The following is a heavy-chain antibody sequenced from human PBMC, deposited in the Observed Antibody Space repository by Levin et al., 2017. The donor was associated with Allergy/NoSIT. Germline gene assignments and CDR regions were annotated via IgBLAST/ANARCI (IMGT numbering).Heavy chain of an antibody. CDR1: GFTFGDYA. D-gene: IGHD2-2*01. J-gene: IGHJ6*03. Sequence: GGSLRLSCTASGFTFGDYAMSWFRQAPGKGLEWVGFIRSKAYGGTTEYAASVKGRFTISRDDSKSIAYLQMNSLKTEDTAVYYCTRDNIVVVPAAIGAYYYYYMDGWGKGTTVTVSS. V-gene: IGHV3-49*03. CDR3: TRDNIVVVPAAIGAYYYYYMDG. CDR2: IRSKAYGGTT.